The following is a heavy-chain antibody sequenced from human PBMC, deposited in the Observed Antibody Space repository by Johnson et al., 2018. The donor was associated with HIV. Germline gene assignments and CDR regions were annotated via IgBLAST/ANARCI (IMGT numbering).Heavy chain of an antibody. V-gene: IGHV3-15*01. CDR3: AKEGSGYFHAFDI. CDR1: GFTFSNAW. D-gene: IGHD3-22*01. Sequence: VQLVESGGDLVKPGGSLRLSCAASGFTFSNAWMNWVRQAPGKGLEWVGRIKSKSDGGTTDYAAPVKGRFTISRDDSKNTLYLQMNSLRAEDTAVYYCAKEGSGYFHAFDIWGQGTMVTVSS. J-gene: IGHJ3*02. CDR2: IKSKSDGGTT.